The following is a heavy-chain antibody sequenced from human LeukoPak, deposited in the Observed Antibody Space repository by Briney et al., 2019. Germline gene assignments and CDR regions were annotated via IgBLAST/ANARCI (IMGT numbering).Heavy chain of an antibody. CDR1: GFTFSNYY. V-gene: IGHV3-11*06. CDR2: ISSSSSYT. J-gene: IGHJ4*02. D-gene: IGHD3-9*01. Sequence: PGGSLRLSCAASGFTFSNYYMSWIRQAPGKGLEWVSYISSSSSYTNYADSVKGRFTISRDNAKNSLYLQMNSLRAEDTAVYYCGSASGGYFDWLFAYYYFDYWGQGTLVTVSS. CDR3: GSASGGYFDWLFAYYYFDY.